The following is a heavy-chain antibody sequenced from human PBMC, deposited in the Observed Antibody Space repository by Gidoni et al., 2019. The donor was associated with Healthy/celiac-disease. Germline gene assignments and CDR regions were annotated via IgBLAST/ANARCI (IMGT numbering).Heavy chain of an antibody. Sequence: EVQLLESGGGLVQPGGSLRLSCAASGFTFSSYAMSWVRQAPGKGLEWVSAISGSGGSTYYADSVKGRFTISRDNSKNTLYLQMNSLRAEDTAVYYCANWLDTAMVQLDYFDYWGQGTLVTVSS. CDR1: GFTFSSYA. CDR3: ANWLDTAMVQLDYFDY. D-gene: IGHD5-18*01. V-gene: IGHV3-23*01. J-gene: IGHJ4*02. CDR2: ISGSGGST.